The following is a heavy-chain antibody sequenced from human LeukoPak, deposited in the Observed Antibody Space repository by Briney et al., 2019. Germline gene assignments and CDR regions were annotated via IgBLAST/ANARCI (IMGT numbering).Heavy chain of an antibody. CDR2: ISSSSSYI. CDR1: GFTFSSYS. V-gene: IGHV3-21*01. J-gene: IGHJ4*02. CDR3: ARGREAVAGTGLVDFDY. D-gene: IGHD6-19*01. Sequence: GGSLRLSCAASGFTFSSYSMNWVRQAPGKGLEWVSSISSSSSYIYYADSVKGRFTISRDNAKNSLYLQMNSLRAEDTAVYYCARGREAVAGTGLVDFDYWGQGTLVTVSS.